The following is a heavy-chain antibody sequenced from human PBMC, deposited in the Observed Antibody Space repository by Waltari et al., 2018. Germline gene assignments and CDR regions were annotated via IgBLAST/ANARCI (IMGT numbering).Heavy chain of an antibody. D-gene: IGHD1-26*01. V-gene: IGHV1-69*05. Sequence: QVQLVQSGAEVKKPGSSVKVSCKASGGTFSSYAISWVRQAPGQGLEWMGGSIPIFGTANDAQKFQGRVTITTDESTSTAYMELSSLRSEDTAVYYCARGGQWELLRNWFDPWGQGTLVTVSS. CDR1: GGTFSSYA. CDR2: SIPIFGTA. CDR3: ARGGQWELLRNWFDP. J-gene: IGHJ5*02.